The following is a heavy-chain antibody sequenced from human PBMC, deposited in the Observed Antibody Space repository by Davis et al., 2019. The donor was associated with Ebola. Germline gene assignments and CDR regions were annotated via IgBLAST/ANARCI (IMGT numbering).Heavy chain of an antibody. CDR2: TNPSGGST. J-gene: IGHJ4*02. D-gene: IGHD6-19*01. CDR3: ARDNGWYRLDFDY. Sequence: GGSLTLSCAASGYTSTSYYMHWVRQAPGQGLAWMGITNPSGGSTSYAQKFQGRVTITADKSTSTAYMELSSLRSEDTAVYYCARDNGWYRLDFDYWGQGTLVTVSS. V-gene: IGHV1-46*01. CDR1: GYTSTSYY.